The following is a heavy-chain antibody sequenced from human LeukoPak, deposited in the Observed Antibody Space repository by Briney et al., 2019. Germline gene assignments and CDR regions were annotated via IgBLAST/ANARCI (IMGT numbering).Heavy chain of an antibody. CDR2: IYPDDSDT. CDR3: ARQSRFYSRSSVGWFDP. Sequence: GESLKISCKASGYSFTSYWIGWVRQMPGKGLEWMGIIYPDDSDTRYSPSFQGQVTISADKSISTAYLQWSSLKASDTAMYYCARQSRFYSRSSVGWFDPWGQGTLVTVSS. CDR1: GYSFTSYW. V-gene: IGHV5-51*01. D-gene: IGHD6-6*01. J-gene: IGHJ5*02.